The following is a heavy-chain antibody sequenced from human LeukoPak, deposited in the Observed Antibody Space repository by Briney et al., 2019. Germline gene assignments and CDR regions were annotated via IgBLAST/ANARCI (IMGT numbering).Heavy chain of an antibody. CDR3: ARSTLPAATGYYFDY. CDR2: IYSVGST. CDR1: GFTVSSNY. D-gene: IGHD2-2*01. V-gene: IGHV3-66*02. Sequence: PGGSLRLSCAASGFTVSSNYMSWVREARGKGWEGVSVIYSVGSTYYADSVKGRFTISRDNSKNTLYLQMNSLRAEDTAVYYCARSTLPAATGYYFDYWGQGTLVTVSS. J-gene: IGHJ4*02.